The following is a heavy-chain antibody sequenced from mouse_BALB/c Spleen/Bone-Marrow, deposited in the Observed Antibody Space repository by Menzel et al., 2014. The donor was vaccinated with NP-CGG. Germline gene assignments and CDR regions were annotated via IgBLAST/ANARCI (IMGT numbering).Heavy chain of an antibody. CDR2: IYPGNGDT. V-gene: IGHV1-12*01. CDR3: ARDYRYGYYAMDY. Sequence: LQESGAELVKPGASVKMSCKASGYTFTSYNVYWVKQTPGQGLEWIGTIYPGNGDTSYNQKFKGKDTLTADKSSSTAYMQLSSLTSEDSAVYYCARDYRYGYYAMDYWGQGTSVTVSS. J-gene: IGHJ4*01. D-gene: IGHD2-14*01. CDR1: GYTFTSYN.